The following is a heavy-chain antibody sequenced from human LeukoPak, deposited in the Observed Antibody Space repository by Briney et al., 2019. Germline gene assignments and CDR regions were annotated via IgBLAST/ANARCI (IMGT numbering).Heavy chain of an antibody. J-gene: IGHJ5*02. D-gene: IGHD6-13*01. CDR2: IIPIFGTA. CDR3: ARAKYSSSWSQPSGERGRHNWFDP. V-gene: IGHV1-69*05. CDR1: GGTFSSYA. Sequence: SVKVSCKASGGTFSSYAISWVRQAPGQGPEWMGGIIPIFGTANYAQKFQGRVTITTDESTSTAYMELSSLRSEDTAVYYCARAKYSSSWSQPSGERGRHNWFDPWGQGTLVTVSS.